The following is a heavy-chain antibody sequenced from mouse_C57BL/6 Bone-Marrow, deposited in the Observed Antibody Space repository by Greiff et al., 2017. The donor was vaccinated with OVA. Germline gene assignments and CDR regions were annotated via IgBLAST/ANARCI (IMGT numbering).Heavy chain of an antibody. D-gene: IGHD1-1*01. J-gene: IGHJ2*01. CDR1: GYTFTDYE. V-gene: IGHV1-15*01. Sequence: QVQLKQSGAELVRPGASVTLSCKASGYTFTDYEMHWVKQTPVHGLEWIGAIDPETGGTAYNQKFKGKAILTADKSSSTAYMELRSLTSEDSAVYYCTRERLLTIDYWGQGTTLTVSS. CDR3: TRERLLTIDY. CDR2: IDPETGGT.